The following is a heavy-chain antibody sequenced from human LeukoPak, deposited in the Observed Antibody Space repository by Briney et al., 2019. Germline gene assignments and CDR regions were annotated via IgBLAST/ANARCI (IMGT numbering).Heavy chain of an antibody. Sequence: GGSLRLSCAASGFTFSNASMSWVRQAPGKGLEWVGRIKSKTDGGTTDYAAPVKGRFTISRDDSKNTLYLQMNSLKTEDTAVYYCTTDSPVAEVDYWGQGTLVTVSS. CDR2: IKSKTDGGTT. CDR3: TTDSPVAEVDY. V-gene: IGHV3-15*01. D-gene: IGHD6-19*01. CDR1: GFTFSNAS. J-gene: IGHJ4*02.